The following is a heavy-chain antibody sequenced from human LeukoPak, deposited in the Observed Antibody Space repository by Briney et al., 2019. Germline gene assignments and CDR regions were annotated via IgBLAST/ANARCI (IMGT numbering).Heavy chain of an antibody. V-gene: IGHV7-4-1*02. CDR1: GYTFTGYY. J-gene: IGHJ4*02. D-gene: IGHD3-16*02. Sequence: ASVKVSCKASGYTFTGYYMHWVRQAPGQGLEWMGWIHPSTGNPTYAQGFTVRFVFSLDTSVSTTYLQISSLKAEDTAVYFCARAFQSLGGLSLPDYWGQGTLLTVSS. CDR2: IHPSTGNP. CDR3: ARAFQSLGGLSLPDY.